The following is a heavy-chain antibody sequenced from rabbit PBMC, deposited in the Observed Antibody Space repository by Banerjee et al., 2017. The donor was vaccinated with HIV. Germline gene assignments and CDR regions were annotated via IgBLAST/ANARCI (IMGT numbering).Heavy chain of an antibody. CDR2: IYTGHGGT. V-gene: IGHV1S40*01. CDR3: ASEVMTFRYLNL. D-gene: IGHD2-1*01. Sequence: QSLEESGGDLVKPGASLTLTCKASGFSYSGGYDMCWVRQAPGKELEWIACIYTGHGGTYYASWAKGRLTISKTSSTTVTLQMTSLTAADTATYFCASEVMTFRYLNLWGQGTLVTVS. J-gene: IGHJ4*01. CDR1: GFSYSGGYD.